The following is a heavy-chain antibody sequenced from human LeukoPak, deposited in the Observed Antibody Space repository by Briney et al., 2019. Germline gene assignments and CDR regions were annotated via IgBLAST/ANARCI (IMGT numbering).Heavy chain of an antibody. CDR3: ARDRIAAPDDFDY. CDR1: VYTFTDDY. CDR2: VNPNSGGT. V-gene: IGHV1-2*02. D-gene: IGHD6-13*01. Sequence: SVKVSRTASVYTFTDDYIHSVRQTPGQGLEWMGWVNPNSGGTNYAQNFQGRVTMTRDTSVTTAYMEVSSLRSDDTAVYYCARDRIAAPDDFDYWGQGTPVTVSS. J-gene: IGHJ4*02.